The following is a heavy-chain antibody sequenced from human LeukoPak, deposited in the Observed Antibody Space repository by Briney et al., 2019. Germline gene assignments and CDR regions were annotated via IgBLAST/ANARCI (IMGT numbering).Heavy chain of an antibody. V-gene: IGHV3-43*02. CDR1: GFTFDDYA. Sequence: GGSLRLSCAASGFTFDDYAMHWVRQAPGKGLEWVSLISGDDGSTYYADSVKGRFTISRDNSKNSLYLQMNSLRTEDTALYYCAKDSGFRAAAGTFDYWGQGTLVTVSS. CDR2: ISGDDGST. J-gene: IGHJ4*02. CDR3: AKDSGFRAAAGTFDY. D-gene: IGHD6-13*01.